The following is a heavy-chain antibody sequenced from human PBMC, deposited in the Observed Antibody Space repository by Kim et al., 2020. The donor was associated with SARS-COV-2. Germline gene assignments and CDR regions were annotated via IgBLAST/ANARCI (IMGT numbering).Heavy chain of an antibody. CDR1: GFTFSSYG. V-gene: IGHV3-33*01. Sequence: GGSLRLSCAASGFTFSSYGIHWVRQAPGKGLEWVAVIWLDGSNKYYADSVKGRFTVSRDNSKNILYLQMNSLRAEDTAVYFCGRGRGSYYYYMDVWGKGTTVTVSS. CDR2: IWLDGSNK. J-gene: IGHJ6*03. CDR3: GRGRGSYYYYMDV. D-gene: IGHD3-16*01.